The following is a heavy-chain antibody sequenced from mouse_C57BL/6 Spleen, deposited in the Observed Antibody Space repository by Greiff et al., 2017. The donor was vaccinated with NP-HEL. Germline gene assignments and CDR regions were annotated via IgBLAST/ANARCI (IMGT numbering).Heavy chain of an antibody. CDR3: ARDYYGSSYWYFDV. D-gene: IGHD1-1*01. CDR1: GYTFTSYW. Sequence: VQLVESGAELVRPGSSVKLSCKASGYTFTSYWMHWVKQRPIQGLEWIGNIDPSDSETHYNQKFKDKATLTVDKSSSTAYMQLSSLTSEDSAVYYCARDYYGSSYWYFDVWGTGTTVTVSS. J-gene: IGHJ1*03. V-gene: IGHV1-52*01. CDR2: IDPSDSET.